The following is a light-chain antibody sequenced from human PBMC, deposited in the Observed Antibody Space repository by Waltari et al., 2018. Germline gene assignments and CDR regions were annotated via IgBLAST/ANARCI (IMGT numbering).Light chain of an antibody. Sequence: EIVLTQSPGTLSLSPGERATLSCRTSQSVTGSYLAWYQQNPGQAPRLLISGASSRATGIPDRFSGSGSGPDFTLTISRLEPEDSAVYYCQQYGSSPRTFGQGTRVEIK. CDR3: QQYGSSPRT. V-gene: IGKV3-20*01. CDR1: QSVTGSY. J-gene: IGKJ1*01. CDR2: GAS.